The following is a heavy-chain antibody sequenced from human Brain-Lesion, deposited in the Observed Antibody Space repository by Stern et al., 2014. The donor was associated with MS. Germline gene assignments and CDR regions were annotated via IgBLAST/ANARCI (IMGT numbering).Heavy chain of an antibody. CDR3: ARSPATPSGYDRFDY. CDR1: GYLFDDYW. V-gene: IGHV5-51*03. Sequence: VQLVQSGAEVKKPGESLKISCEASGYLFDDYWIGWVRQMSGRGLELVAIIFPRDSNTRYSPSVQGQVTISAEQSIRTAYLQWSRLKASDPAMYYWARSPATPSGYDRFDYWGQGALVTVSS. CDR2: IFPRDSNT. D-gene: IGHD5-12*01. J-gene: IGHJ4*02.